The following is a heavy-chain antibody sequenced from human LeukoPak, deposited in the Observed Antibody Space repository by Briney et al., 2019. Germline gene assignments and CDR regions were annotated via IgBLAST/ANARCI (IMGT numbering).Heavy chain of an antibody. CDR2: VYYTGST. D-gene: IGHD3-22*01. V-gene: IGHV4-39*01. Sequence: SETLSLTCIVSGGSISSYYWGWIRQPPGKGLEWIGTVYYTGSTYYNPSLKSRVTISEDTSRNQFSLKLNSVTAADTAVYYCARGSGTYYYDSGGYLNWFDPWGQGILVTVSS. J-gene: IGHJ5*02. CDR1: GGSISSYY. CDR3: ARGSGTYYYDSGGYLNWFDP.